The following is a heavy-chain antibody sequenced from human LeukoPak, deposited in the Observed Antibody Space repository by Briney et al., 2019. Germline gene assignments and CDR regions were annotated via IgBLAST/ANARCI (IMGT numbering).Heavy chain of an antibody. CDR3: AKDPSNYLPNGFDS. CDR1: GFTFSSYA. J-gene: IGHJ5*01. D-gene: IGHD1-7*01. V-gene: IGHV3-23*01. CDR2: LSGSGDNT. Sequence: WGSLRLSCAASGFTFSSYAMSWVRQAPGKGLEWVSSLSGSGDNTYYADSVKGRFTISRDNSKNRLYLQMNSLRAEDTAIYYCAKDPSNYLPNGFDSWGQGTLVTVSS.